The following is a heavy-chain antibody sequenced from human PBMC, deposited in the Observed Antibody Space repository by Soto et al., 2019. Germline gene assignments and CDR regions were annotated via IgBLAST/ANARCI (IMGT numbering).Heavy chain of an antibody. Sequence: GGSLRLSCAASGFTFSSYGMHWVRQAPGKGLEWVAVIWYDGSNKYYADSVKGRFTISRDNSKNTLYLQMNSLRAEDTAVYYCARDDCSGGSCYFPTEQDYWGQGTLVTVSS. V-gene: IGHV3-33*01. J-gene: IGHJ4*02. CDR2: IWYDGSNK. D-gene: IGHD2-15*01. CDR3: ARDDCSGGSCYFPTEQDY. CDR1: GFTFSSYG.